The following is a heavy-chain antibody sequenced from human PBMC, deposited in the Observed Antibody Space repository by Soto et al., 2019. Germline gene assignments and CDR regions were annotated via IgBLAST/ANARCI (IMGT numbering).Heavy chain of an antibody. CDR2: IYPGDSDT. Sequence: PGESLKISWKGSGYSFTSYWIGWVRQMPGKGLEWVGIIYPGDSDTRYSPSFQGQVTISADKSSSTPHLQWSSLKASDTAMYYCASPGIAVAGTGLRYYYGMDIWGQGTTVTVSS. D-gene: IGHD6-19*01. CDR3: ASPGIAVAGTGLRYYYGMDI. V-gene: IGHV5-51*01. CDR1: GYSFTSYW. J-gene: IGHJ6*02.